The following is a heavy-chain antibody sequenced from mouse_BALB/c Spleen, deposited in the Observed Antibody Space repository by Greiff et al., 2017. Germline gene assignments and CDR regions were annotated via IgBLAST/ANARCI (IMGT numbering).Heavy chain of an antibody. CDR3: ARHWDPYYFDY. V-gene: IGHV5-9-3*01. D-gene: IGHD4-1*01. CDR2: ISSGGSYT. CDR1: GFTFSSYA. J-gene: IGHJ2*01. Sequence: EVQLQESGGGLVKPGGSLKLSCAASGFTFSSYAMSWVRQTPEKRLEWVATISSGGSYTYYPDSVKGRFTISRDNAKNTLYLQMSSLRSEDTAMYYCARHWDPYYFDYWGQGTTLTVSS.